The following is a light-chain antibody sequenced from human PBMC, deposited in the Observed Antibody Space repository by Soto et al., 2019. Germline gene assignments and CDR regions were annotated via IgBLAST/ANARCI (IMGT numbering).Light chain of an antibody. CDR1: QDISNY. V-gene: IGKV1-33*01. CDR2: DAS. J-gene: IGKJ3*01. Sequence: DIQMTQSPSSLSASVGDRVTITCQASQDISNYLNWYQQKPGKAPKLLIYDASNLETGVPSRFSGSGSGTDFTFTICSLQPEDIATYYCQQYDNLFTFGPGTKVHIK. CDR3: QQYDNLFT.